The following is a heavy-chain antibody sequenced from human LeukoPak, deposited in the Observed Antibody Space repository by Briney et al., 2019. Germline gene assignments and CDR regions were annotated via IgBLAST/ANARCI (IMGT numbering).Heavy chain of an antibody. CDR3: ARRSDYDSSGYYPFDY. D-gene: IGHD3-22*01. CDR2: IFHSGST. J-gene: IGHJ4*02. CDR1: GDSISSSDSY. Sequence: PSETLSLTCTVSGDSISSSDSYWDWTRQPPGKGMEWIGSIFHSGSTYYNTSLKSRVTISVDTSKNQFSLKLSSVTAADTAVYYCARRSDYDSSGYYPFDYWGQGTLVTVSS. V-gene: IGHV4-39*01.